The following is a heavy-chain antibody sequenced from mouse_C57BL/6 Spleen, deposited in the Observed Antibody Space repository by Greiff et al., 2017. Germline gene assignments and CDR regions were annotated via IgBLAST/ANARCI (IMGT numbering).Heavy chain of an antibody. CDR2: ISDGGSYT. Sequence: DVMLVESGGGLVKPGGSLKLSCAASGFTFSSYAMSWVRQTPEKRLEWVATISDGGSYTYYPDNVKGRFTISRDNAKNNLYLQMSHLKSEDTAMYYCARERGTGFDYWGQGTTLTVSS. V-gene: IGHV5-4*01. D-gene: IGHD4-1*01. CDR1: GFTFSSYA. CDR3: ARERGTGFDY. J-gene: IGHJ2*01.